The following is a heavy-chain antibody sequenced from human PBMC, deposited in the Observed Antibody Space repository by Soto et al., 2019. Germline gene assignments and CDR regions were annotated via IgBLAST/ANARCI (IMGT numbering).Heavy chain of an antibody. CDR2: ITGSGAGS. D-gene: IGHD6-13*01. V-gene: IGHV3-23*01. Sequence: EVQLLESGGGWLQPGGSPRLSCAASGFTFSSYAMNWVRQAPGKGLEWVSGITGSGAGSYYSDSVKGRFTISRDNSKNTLYLQMNSLRAEDTAVYYCAKAYSNSWPNDWFDPWGQGTLVTVSS. CDR1: GFTFSSYA. CDR3: AKAYSNSWPNDWFDP. J-gene: IGHJ5*02.